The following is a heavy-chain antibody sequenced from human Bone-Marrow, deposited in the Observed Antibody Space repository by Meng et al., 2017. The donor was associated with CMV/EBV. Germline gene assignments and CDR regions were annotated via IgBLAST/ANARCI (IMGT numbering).Heavy chain of an antibody. CDR2: IKEDGNEK. V-gene: IGHV3-7*01. CDR3: ARSRSRTNPLFDY. D-gene: IGHD1-14*01. J-gene: IGHJ4*02. Sequence: GESLKISCAASGFTFSDYYMSWIRQAPGKGLEWVAHIKEDGNEKNYVDSVKGRFTISRDNSKNTLYLQMNSLRAEDTAVYYCARSRSRTNPLFDYWGQGTLVTVSS. CDR1: GFTFSDYY.